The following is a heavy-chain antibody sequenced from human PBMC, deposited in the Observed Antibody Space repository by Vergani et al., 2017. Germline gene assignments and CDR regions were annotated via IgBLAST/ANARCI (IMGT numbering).Heavy chain of an antibody. J-gene: IGHJ5*01. Sequence: QVQLPESGPGLVKPSETLSLTCTVSGGSISSYYWSWIRQPPGKGLEWIGYIYYSGSTNYNPSLKSRVTISVDTSKNQFSLKLSSVTAADTAVYYCARAGGSVRGVMAGWFDSWGQGTLVTVSS. CDR2: IYYSGST. D-gene: IGHD3-10*01. CDR3: ARAGGSVRGVMAGWFDS. CDR1: GGSISSYY. V-gene: IGHV4-59*01.